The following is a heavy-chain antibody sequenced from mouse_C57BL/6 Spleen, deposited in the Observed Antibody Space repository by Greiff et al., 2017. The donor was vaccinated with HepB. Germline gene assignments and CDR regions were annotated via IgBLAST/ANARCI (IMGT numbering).Heavy chain of an antibody. CDR2: IYPRSGNT. CDR1: GYTFTSYG. Sequence: VQLQQSGAELARPGASVKLSCKASGYTFTSYGISWVKQRTGQGLEWIGEIYPRSGNTYYNEKFKGKATLTADKSSSTAYMELRSLTSEDSAVYFCARSGTTVVGGPAWFAYWGQGTLVTVSA. V-gene: IGHV1-81*01. D-gene: IGHD1-1*01. CDR3: ARSGTTVVGGPAWFAY. J-gene: IGHJ3*01.